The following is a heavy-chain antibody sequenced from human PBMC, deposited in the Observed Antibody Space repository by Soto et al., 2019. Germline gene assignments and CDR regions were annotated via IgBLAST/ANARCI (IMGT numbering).Heavy chain of an antibody. CDR2: IYYSGST. V-gene: IGHV4-59*01. CDR3: ARTYDNRGPLSGGYGFAI. Sequence: SETLSLTCSVSGASISSYYWSWIRQPPGKGLEWLAYIYYSGSTSYNPSLKSRVSISLDTSMNQFSLKLSSVTAADTAVYYCARTYDNRGPLSGGYGFAIGVQGKMVTVS. J-gene: IGHJ3*02. CDR1: GASISSYY. D-gene: IGHD3-22*01.